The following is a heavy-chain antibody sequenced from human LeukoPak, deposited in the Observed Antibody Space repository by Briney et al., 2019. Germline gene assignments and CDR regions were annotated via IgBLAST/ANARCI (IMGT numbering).Heavy chain of an antibody. CDR3: ARRIAVAGTDYFDY. CDR1: GYSFANYW. D-gene: IGHD6-19*01. V-gene: IGHV5-51*01. J-gene: IGHJ4*02. CDR2: IYPGDSDT. Sequence: GESLKISCKGFGYSFANYWIGWVRQMPGKGLEWMGIIYPGDSDTRYSSSFQGQVTISADKSLTTAYLQWSSLKASDTAMYYCARRIAVAGTDYFDYWGQGTLVTVSS.